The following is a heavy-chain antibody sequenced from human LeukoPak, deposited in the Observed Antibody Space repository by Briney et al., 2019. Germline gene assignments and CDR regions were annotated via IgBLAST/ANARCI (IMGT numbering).Heavy chain of an antibody. Sequence: GGSLKLSRVASGLTLSSHWMTWVRQAPGKGPEWVANIKEDGGEKYYVDSVRGRFTISRDNSKNTLYLQMNSLRAEDTAVYYCAKVVVVVTAELAFDYWGQGTLVTVSS. CDR2: IKEDGGEK. CDR3: AKVVVVVTAELAFDY. D-gene: IGHD2-21*02. J-gene: IGHJ4*02. V-gene: IGHV3-7*03. CDR1: GLTLSSHW.